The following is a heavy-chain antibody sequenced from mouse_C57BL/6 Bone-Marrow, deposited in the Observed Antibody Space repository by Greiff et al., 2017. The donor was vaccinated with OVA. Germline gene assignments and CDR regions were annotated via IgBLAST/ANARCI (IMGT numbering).Heavy chain of an antibody. J-gene: IGHJ3*01. D-gene: IGHD2-3*01. V-gene: IGHV1-81*01. CDR2: IYPRSGNT. CDR1: GYTFTSYG. Sequence: VQGVESGAELARPGASVKLSCKASGYTFTSYGISWVKQRTGQGLEWIGEIYPRSGNTYYNEKFKGKATLTADKSSSTAYMELRSLTSEDSAVYFCAREGRWLLLMVTPWLAYWGQGTLVTVSA. CDR3: AREGRWLLLMVTPWLAY.